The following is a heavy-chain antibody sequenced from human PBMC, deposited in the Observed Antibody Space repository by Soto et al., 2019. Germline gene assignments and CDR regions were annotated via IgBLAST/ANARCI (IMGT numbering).Heavy chain of an antibody. V-gene: IGHV2-5*01. CDR3: AHSPHPSQNAFHV. Sequence: QITLKETGPTLVKPTQTLTLTCTFSGFSLSSDGVGVGWVRQPPGKALEFLALIYWHDEKRFTPSLESRLTIPKDTSKNQVVLTMTNMDPVDTATYYCAHSPHPSQNAFHVWGQGTMVTVAS. CDR1: GFSLSSDGVG. J-gene: IGHJ3*01. CDR2: IYWHDEK.